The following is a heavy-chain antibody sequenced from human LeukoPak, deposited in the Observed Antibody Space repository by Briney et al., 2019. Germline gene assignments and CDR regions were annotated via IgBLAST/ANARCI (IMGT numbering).Heavy chain of an antibody. J-gene: IGHJ4*02. Sequence: QPGRSLRLSCAASGFTFSSYGMHWVRQAPGKGLEWVAVISYDGSNKYYADSVKGRFTISRDNSKNTLYLQMNSLRAEDTAVYYCARDSAPFMVRGVIFLDYWGQGTLVTVSS. D-gene: IGHD3-10*01. V-gene: IGHV3-30*03. CDR1: GFTFSSYG. CDR3: ARDSAPFMVRGVIFLDY. CDR2: ISYDGSNK.